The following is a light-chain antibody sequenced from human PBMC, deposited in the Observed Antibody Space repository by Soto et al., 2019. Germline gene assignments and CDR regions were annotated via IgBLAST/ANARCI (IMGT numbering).Light chain of an antibody. J-gene: IGLJ2*01. CDR2: GTN. V-gene: IGLV1-44*01. CDR1: SSNIGSNA. CDR3: QAWDSSTVV. Sequence: QSVLTQPPSASGTPGQRVTISCSGSSSNIGSNAANWYQQLPGTAPKLLIYGTNQRPSGVPDRFSGSKSGTSASLAISGLQSEDEADYYCQAWDSSTVVFGGGTKLTVL.